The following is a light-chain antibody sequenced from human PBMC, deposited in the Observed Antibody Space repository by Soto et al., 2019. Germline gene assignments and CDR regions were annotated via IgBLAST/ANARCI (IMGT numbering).Light chain of an antibody. CDR2: DAS. CDR1: QDMSNQ. Sequence: DIQMTQSPSSLSASVRDRATITCQASQDMSNQLNLYQQKPGKAPKLLIYDASNVETQPPSRSRGSGSGTDFTFTITSLLPEDVATYYCQQSENLPVTFGPGTKVDI. J-gene: IGKJ3*01. V-gene: IGKV1-33*01. CDR3: QQSENLPVT.